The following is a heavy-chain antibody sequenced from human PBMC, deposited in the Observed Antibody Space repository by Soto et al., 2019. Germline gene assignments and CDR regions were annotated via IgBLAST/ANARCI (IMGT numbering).Heavy chain of an antibody. Sequence: SETLSLTCVVYGGCLSGVCWTWIRQRPGKGLEWIGEINHSGSTNYSPSLESRVTISLDTSNNQFSLKLSSVTAADTAVYYCARGPGYSYGYSVYYYYCCMDVWDQRTTVTVSS. CDR1: GGCLSGVC. CDR2: INHSGST. V-gene: IGHV4-34*01. J-gene: IGHJ6*02. D-gene: IGHD5-18*01. CDR3: ARGPGYSYGYSVYYYYCCMDV.